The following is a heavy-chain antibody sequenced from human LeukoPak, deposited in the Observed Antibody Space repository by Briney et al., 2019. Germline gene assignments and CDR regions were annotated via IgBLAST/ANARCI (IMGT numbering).Heavy chain of an antibody. Sequence: SETLSLTCTVSGGSISSYYWSWIRQPAGKGLEWIGRIYTSGSTNYNPSLKSRVTMSVGTSKNQFSLKLSSVTAADTAVYYCARDPRVAGTRAFDIWGQGTMVTVSS. D-gene: IGHD6-19*01. V-gene: IGHV4-4*07. CDR3: ARDPRVAGTRAFDI. CDR2: IYTSGST. CDR1: GGSISSYY. J-gene: IGHJ3*02.